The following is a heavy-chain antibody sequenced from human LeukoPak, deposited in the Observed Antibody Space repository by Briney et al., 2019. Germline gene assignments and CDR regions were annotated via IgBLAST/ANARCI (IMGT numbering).Heavy chain of an antibody. Sequence: GGSLRLSCAASGFTFDDYAMHWVRQAPGKGLEWVSLISGDGGSIYYVDSVKGRFTISRDNSKNSLYLQMNSLRTEDTALYYCAKDPYYYDSSGYYYPDYWGQGTLVTVSS. CDR3: AKDPYYYDSSGYYYPDY. V-gene: IGHV3-43*02. D-gene: IGHD3-22*01. CDR1: GFTFDDYA. CDR2: ISGDGGSI. J-gene: IGHJ4*02.